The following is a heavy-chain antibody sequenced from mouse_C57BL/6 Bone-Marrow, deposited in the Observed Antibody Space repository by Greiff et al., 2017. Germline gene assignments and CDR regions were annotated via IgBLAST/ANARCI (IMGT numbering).Heavy chain of an antibody. CDR1: GFTFSDYG. CDR3: ARRDITTVVVDY. J-gene: IGHJ2*01. V-gene: IGHV5-17*01. Sequence: EVKLVESGGGLVKPGGSLKLSCAASGFTFSDYGMHWVRQAPEKGLEWVAYISSGSSTIYYADTVKGRFTISSDNAKNTLFLQMTSLRSEDTAMYYCARRDITTVVVDYWGQGTTLTVSS. D-gene: IGHD1-1*01. CDR2: ISSGSSTI.